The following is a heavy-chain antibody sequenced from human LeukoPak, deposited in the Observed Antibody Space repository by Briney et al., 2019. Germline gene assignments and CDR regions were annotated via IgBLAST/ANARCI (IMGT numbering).Heavy chain of an antibody. V-gene: IGHV1-24*01. D-gene: IGHD2-21*02. CDR3: ATVAYCGGDCYSNYYYYMDV. Sequence: ASVKVSCKVSGYTLTELSMHWVRQAPGKGLEWMGGFDPEDGETIYAQKFQGRVTMTEDTSTDTAYMELSSLRSEDTAVYYCATVAYCGGDCYSNYYYYMDVWGKGTTVTVSS. CDR1: GYTLTELS. CDR2: FDPEDGET. J-gene: IGHJ6*03.